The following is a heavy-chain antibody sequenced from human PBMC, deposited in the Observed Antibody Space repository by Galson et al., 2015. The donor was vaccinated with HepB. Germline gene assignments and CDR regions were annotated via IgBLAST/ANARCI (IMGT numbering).Heavy chain of an antibody. CDR1: GYTFTGYY. J-gene: IGHJ3*02. CDR2: INPNSGGT. D-gene: IGHD4-17*01. CDR3: ARERRTTVTTRAAFDI. Sequence: SVKVSCKASGYTFTGYYMHWVRQAPGQGLEWMGRINPNSGGTNYAQKFQGRVTMTRDTSISTAYMELSRLRSDDTAVYYCARERRTTVTTRAAFDIWGQGTTVTVSS. V-gene: IGHV1-2*06.